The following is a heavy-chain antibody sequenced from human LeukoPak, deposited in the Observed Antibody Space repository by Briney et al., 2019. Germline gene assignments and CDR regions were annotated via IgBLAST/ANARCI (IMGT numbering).Heavy chain of an antibody. D-gene: IGHD2-21*02. CDR2: IRSDGGNI. CDR3: VREYPDCRGDCLPY. V-gene: IGHV3-74*01. CDR1: GFIFSHYY. Sequence: GGSLRLSCAASGFIFSHYYMHWVRQAPGKGLVWVSRIRSDGGNIGYADSVKGRFTISRDNAKNTLYLQMNSLRGGDTAVYYCVREYPDCRGDCLPYWGQGTLVTVFS. J-gene: IGHJ4*02.